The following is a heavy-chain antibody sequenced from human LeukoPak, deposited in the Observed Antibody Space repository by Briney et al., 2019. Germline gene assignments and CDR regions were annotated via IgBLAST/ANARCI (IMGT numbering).Heavy chain of an antibody. CDR2: IYNSGST. V-gene: IGHV4-59*01. D-gene: IGHD3-22*01. CDR1: GGSISSNY. J-gene: IGHJ4*02. CDR3: ARTTYYYDYSGYYYIDY. Sequence: SETLSLTCAVSGGSISSNYWTWIRQPPGKGLGWIGNIYNSGSTNYNPSLKSRVTISLDTSKNQFSLQLGSVTAADTAVYYCARTTYYYDYSGYYYIDYWGQGTLVTVSS.